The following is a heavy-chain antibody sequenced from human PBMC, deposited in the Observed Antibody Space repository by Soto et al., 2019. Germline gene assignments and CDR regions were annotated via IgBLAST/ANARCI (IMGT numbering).Heavy chain of an antibody. CDR2: IYPGDSDT. CDR3: ARHESGYCSGGSCYSRVPYYCGMDV. D-gene: IGHD2-15*01. J-gene: IGHJ6*02. V-gene: IGHV5-51*01. Sequence: PGESLKISCKGSGYSFTSYWIGWVRQMPGKGLEWMGIIYPGDSDTRYSPSFQGQVTISADKSISTAYLQWSSLKASDTAMYYCARHESGYCSGGSCYSRVPYYCGMDVWGQGTTVTVSS. CDR1: GYSFTSYW.